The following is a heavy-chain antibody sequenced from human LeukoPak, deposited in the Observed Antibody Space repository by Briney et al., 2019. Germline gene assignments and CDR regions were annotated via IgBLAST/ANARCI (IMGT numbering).Heavy chain of an antibody. Sequence: GESLKISCKGSGYSFTSYWIGWVRQMPGKAWGWLGTFDPGDSDIRYSPSFQGQVTISADRSISTAYLQWSSLRPSDTAMYYCARIAVARAGGFDIWGQGTVVTVSS. CDR1: GYSFTSYW. J-gene: IGHJ3*02. CDR3: ARIAVARAGGFDI. V-gene: IGHV5-51*01. D-gene: IGHD2-21*01. CDR2: FDPGDSDI.